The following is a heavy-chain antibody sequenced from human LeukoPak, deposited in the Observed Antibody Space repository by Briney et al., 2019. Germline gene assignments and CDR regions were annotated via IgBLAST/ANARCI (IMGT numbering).Heavy chain of an antibody. V-gene: IGHV4-59*01. D-gene: IGHD5-12*01. Sequence: SETLSLTCTVSGGSISGYYWSWIRQPPGKGLEWIGYIYYSGSTNYNPSLKSRVTISVDTSKNQFSLKLSSVTAADTAVYYCARVSGYDWESSFDYWGQGTLVTVSS. J-gene: IGHJ4*02. CDR1: GGSISGYY. CDR2: IYYSGST. CDR3: ARVSGYDWESSFDY.